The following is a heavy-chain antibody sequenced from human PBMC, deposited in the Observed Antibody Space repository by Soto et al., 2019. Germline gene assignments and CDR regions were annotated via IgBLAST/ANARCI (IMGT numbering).Heavy chain of an antibody. CDR1: GGSISSYY. Sequence: SETLSLTCTVSGGSISSYYWSWTRQPPGTGLEWIGYIYYSGSTNYNPSLKSRVTISVDTSKNQFSLKLSSVTAADTAVYYCARDYQAPDDFWSGYGHYYGMDVWGQGTTVTVSS. CDR2: IYYSGST. V-gene: IGHV4-59*01. D-gene: IGHD3-3*01. J-gene: IGHJ6*02. CDR3: ARDYQAPDDFWSGYGHYYGMDV.